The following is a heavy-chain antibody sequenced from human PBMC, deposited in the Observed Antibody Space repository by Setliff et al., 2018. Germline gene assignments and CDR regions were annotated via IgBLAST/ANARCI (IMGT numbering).Heavy chain of an antibody. V-gene: IGHV3-33*01. CDR1: GFTFSSYG. CDR3: ARLALTGYDSSGYYYALDYYYYMDV. CDR2: IWYDGTNK. D-gene: IGHD3-22*01. Sequence: GGSLRLSCAASGFTFSSYGMHWVRQAPGKGLEWVAVIWYDGTNKYYADSVKGRFTISRDNAKNTLYLQMNSLRAEDTAVYYCARLALTGYDSSGYYYALDYYYYMDVWGKGTTVTVS. J-gene: IGHJ6*03.